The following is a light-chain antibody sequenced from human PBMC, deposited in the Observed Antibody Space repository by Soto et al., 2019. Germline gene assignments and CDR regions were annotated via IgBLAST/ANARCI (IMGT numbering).Light chain of an antibody. V-gene: IGKV1-8*01. CDR2: AAS. J-gene: IGKJ1*01. Sequence: AIRMTQSPSSLSASTGDRVTITCRASQGISSYLAWYQQKPEKAPKLLGYAASTLQSGVPSRFSGSGSGTDFTLTISCLQSEDVATYYWQQYYSYPRTFGQGTKVEIK. CDR1: QGISSY. CDR3: QQYYSYPRT.